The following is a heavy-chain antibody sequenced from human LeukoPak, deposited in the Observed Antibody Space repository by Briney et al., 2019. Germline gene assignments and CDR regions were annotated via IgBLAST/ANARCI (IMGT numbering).Heavy chain of an antibody. CDR2: IYSGGST. CDR1: GFTVSSNY. CDR3: ARGDGYYSNAFDI. V-gene: IGHV3-66*01. D-gene: IGHD2/OR15-2a*01. Sequence: GGSLRLSCAASGFTVSSNYMTWVRQAPGKGLEWVSVIYSGGSTYYADSVKGRFTISRDNSKNTLYLQMNSLRAEDTAVYYCARGDGYYSNAFDIWGQGTVVTVSS. J-gene: IGHJ3*02.